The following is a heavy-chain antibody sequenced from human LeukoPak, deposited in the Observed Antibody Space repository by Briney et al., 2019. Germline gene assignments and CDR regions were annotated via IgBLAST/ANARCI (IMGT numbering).Heavy chain of an antibody. CDR2: FDPEDGET. CDR1: GYTLTELS. J-gene: IGHJ6*02. CDR3: ANFVVVPAAAKNYYYYYGMDV. Sequence: VASVKVSCKVSGYTLTELSMHWVRQAPGKGLEWMGGFDPEDGETICAQKFQGRVTMTEDTSTDTAYMELSSLRSGDTAVYYCANFVVVPAAAKNYYYYYGMDVWGQGTTVTVSS. V-gene: IGHV1-24*01. D-gene: IGHD2-2*01.